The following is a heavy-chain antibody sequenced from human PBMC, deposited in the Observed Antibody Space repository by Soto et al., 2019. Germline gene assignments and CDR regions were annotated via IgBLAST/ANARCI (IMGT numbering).Heavy chain of an antibody. CDR3: AILYVWGRDFDL. J-gene: IGHJ4*02. CDR1: GFPLSFYV. Sequence: QEQVVESGGGVVQPGRSLRLSCAGSGFPLSFYVVHWVRQAPGKGLEWVAVVSFDGNNQYYSDFAKGRFTISRDNSKNTVVVQMNSLRPEDTAIYYCAILYVWGRDFDLWGQGTPVTVSS. D-gene: IGHD3-16*01. V-gene: IGHV3-30*03. CDR2: VSFDGNNQ.